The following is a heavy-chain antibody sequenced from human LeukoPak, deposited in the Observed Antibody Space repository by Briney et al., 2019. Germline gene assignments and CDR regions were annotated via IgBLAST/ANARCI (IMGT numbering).Heavy chain of an antibody. D-gene: IGHD1-26*01. V-gene: IGHV6-1*01. CDR3: ARGLEWELGDYYYYMDV. J-gene: IGHJ6*03. Sequence: QTLSLTCALSGDSVSSNSAAWNWIRQSPSRGLEWLVRTYYRSKWYNDYAVSVKSRITINPDTSKNQFSLQLNSVTPEDTAVYYCARGLEWELGDYYYYMDVWGKGTTVTVSS. CDR2: TYYRSKWYN. CDR1: GDSVSSNSAA.